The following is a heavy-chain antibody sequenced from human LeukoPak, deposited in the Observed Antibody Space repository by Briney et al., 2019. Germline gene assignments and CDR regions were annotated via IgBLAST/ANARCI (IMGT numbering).Heavy chain of an antibody. Sequence: SETLSLTCAVYGGSFSGYYWSWIRQPPGKGLEWIGEINHSGSTNYNPSLKSRVTISVDTSKNQFSLKLSSVTAADTAVYYCARGPSSSWYMYDNAGNWGQGTLVTVSS. J-gene: IGHJ4*02. V-gene: IGHV4-34*01. D-gene: IGHD6-13*01. CDR1: GGSFSGYY. CDR3: ARGPSSSWYMYDNAGN. CDR2: INHSGST.